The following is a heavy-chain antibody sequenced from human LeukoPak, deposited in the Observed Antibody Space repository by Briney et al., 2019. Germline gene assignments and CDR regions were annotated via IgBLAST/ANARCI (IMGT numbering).Heavy chain of an antibody. Sequence: SVKVSCKASGGTFSSYAISWVRQAPGQGLEWMGGIIPIFGTANYAQKFQGRVTITADESTSTAYMELSSLRSEDTAVYYCARDLAAAGTGMGIYNWFDPWGQGTLVTVSS. CDR2: IIPIFGTA. D-gene: IGHD6-13*01. CDR3: ARDLAAAGTGMGIYNWFDP. V-gene: IGHV1-69*01. J-gene: IGHJ5*02. CDR1: GGTFSSYA.